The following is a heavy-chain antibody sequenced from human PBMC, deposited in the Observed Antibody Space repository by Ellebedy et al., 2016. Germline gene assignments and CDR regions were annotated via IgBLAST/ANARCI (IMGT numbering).Heavy chain of an antibody. Sequence: SETLSLTXAVHGGSLSGYYWTWIPQPPGKGLEWIGETIHSGTTDYNPSLESRVTVSVDTSKNQFSLVLSSVTAADTAVYYCARGPRLFTITRGVLRAMDVWGQGSTVIVS. D-gene: IGHD3-10*01. CDR3: ARGPRLFTITRGVLRAMDV. CDR1: GGSLSGYY. CDR2: TIHSGTT. J-gene: IGHJ6*02. V-gene: IGHV4-34*01.